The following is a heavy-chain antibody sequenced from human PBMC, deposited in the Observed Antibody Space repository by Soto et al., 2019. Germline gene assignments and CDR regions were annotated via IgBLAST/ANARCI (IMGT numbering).Heavy chain of an antibody. V-gene: IGHV4-59*08. CDR1: GDSIRSHH. J-gene: IGHJ6*03. CDR2: ISNSGST. CDR3: ARSYYDLWSGSYYYYMDV. D-gene: IGHD3-3*01. Sequence: SETLSLTCTVSGDSIRSHHWSWIRQPPGKGLEWVGYISNSGSTNYNPSLKSRVTISVDTSKNLFSLKLSSVTAADTAVYYCARSYYDLWSGSYYYYMDVWGKGTTVTVS.